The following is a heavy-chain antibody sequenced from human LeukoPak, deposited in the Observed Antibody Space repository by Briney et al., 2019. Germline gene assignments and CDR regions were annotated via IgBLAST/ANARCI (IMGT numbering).Heavy chain of an antibody. Sequence: SETLSLTCTVSGGSISSYYWSWIRQPPGKGLEWIGYIYYSGSTYYNPSLKSRVTISVDTSKNQFSLKLSSVTAADTAVYYCARKGISVPPDPWGQGTLVTVSS. D-gene: IGHD2-15*01. CDR2: IYYSGST. CDR1: GGSISSYY. V-gene: IGHV4-59*04. J-gene: IGHJ5*02. CDR3: ARKGISVPPDP.